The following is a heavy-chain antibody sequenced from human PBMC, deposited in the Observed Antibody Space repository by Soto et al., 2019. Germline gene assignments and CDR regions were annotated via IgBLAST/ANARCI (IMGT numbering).Heavy chain of an antibody. D-gene: IGHD2-2*02. CDR3: ARARYCASPSCYKHYYYGMDT. Sequence: QDQLVQSGAEVKKPGASVKISCEASGYTFTSHGISWVRQAPGQGLEWLGWISTYNSRTHYAQKVQGRVTMTTDTSTSTAYLDLRSLTFDDTAVYYCARARYCASPSCYKHYYYGMDTWGPVTTVTVSS. V-gene: IGHV1-18*04. CDR1: GYTFTSHG. J-gene: IGHJ6*02. CDR2: ISTYNSRT.